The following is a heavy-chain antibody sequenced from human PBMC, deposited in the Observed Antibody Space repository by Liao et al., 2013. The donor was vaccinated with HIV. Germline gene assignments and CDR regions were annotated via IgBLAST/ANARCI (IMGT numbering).Heavy chain of an antibody. V-gene: IGHV4-59*01. J-gene: IGHJ5*02. Sequence: QVHLEESGPGLVKPSQTLSLTCTVSGGSISSYYWSWIRQSPGKGLEWIGYISYNGKTSYNPSLRSRVTMFVDTSTNQFSLRLASVTAADTAVYFCARGVTFDPWGHGTLVTVSS. D-gene: IGHD4-23*01. CDR1: GGSISSYY. CDR3: ARGVTFDP. CDR2: ISYNGKT.